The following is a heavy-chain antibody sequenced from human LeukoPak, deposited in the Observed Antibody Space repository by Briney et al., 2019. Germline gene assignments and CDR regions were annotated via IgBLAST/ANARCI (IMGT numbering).Heavy chain of an antibody. CDR3: AKDSGDAMIVVASDY. J-gene: IGHJ4*02. CDR2: ISSSSTI. D-gene: IGHD3-22*01. Sequence: GGSLRLSCAASGFTFSSYSMNWVRQAPGKGLEWVSYISSSSTIYYADSVKGRFTISRDNSKNTLYLQMNSLRAEDTAVYYCAKDSGDAMIVVASDYWGQGTLVTVSS. V-gene: IGHV3-48*01. CDR1: GFTFSSYS.